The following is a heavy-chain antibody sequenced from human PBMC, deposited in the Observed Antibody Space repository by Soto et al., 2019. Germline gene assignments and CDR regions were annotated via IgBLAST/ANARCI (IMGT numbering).Heavy chain of an antibody. J-gene: IGHJ6*02. CDR3: AISRSIGDWSASVTTYASGMDV. D-gene: IGHD3-3*01. CDR2: INPSGGYT. CDR1: GYTFTSYY. Sequence: QVQLVQSGAEVKKPGASVKVSCQTSGYTFTSYYIHWVRQAPGQGLAWMGIINPSGGYTKYSKNCQDRVPMSWDAATNIVYMELCSLTSADTAVYFCAISRSIGDWSASVTTYASGMDVWGQGTTVTVSS. V-gene: IGHV1-46*01.